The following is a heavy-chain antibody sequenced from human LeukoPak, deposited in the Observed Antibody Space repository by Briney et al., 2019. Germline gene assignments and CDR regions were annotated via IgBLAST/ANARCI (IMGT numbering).Heavy chain of an antibody. V-gene: IGHV3-21*01. J-gene: IGHJ4*02. D-gene: IGHD4-17*01. CDR1: GFTFSSYS. CDR2: ISSSSSYI. CDR3: AREETTVTYLDY. Sequence: GGSLRLSCAASGFTFSSYSMNWVRQAPGKGLEWVSSISSSSSYIYYADSVKGRFTISRDNAKNSLYLQMTSLRAEDTAVYYCAREETTVTYLDYWGQGTLVTVSS.